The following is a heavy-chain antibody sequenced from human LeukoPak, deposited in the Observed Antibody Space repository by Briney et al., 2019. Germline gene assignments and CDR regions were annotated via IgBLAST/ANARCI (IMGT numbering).Heavy chain of an antibody. J-gene: IGHJ6*02. CDR3: ARWGEGENYDILTGYPNYYYYYGMDV. CDR1: GFTFNTYW. CDR2: IKQDGSEK. D-gene: IGHD3-9*01. V-gene: IGHV3-7*03. Sequence: GGSLRLSCAASGFTFNTYWMSWVRQAPGKGLDWVANIKQDGSEKYYMDSVKGRFTISRDNAKNSLYLQMNSLRAEDTAVYYCARWGEGENYDILTGYPNYYYYYGMDVWGQGTTVTVSS.